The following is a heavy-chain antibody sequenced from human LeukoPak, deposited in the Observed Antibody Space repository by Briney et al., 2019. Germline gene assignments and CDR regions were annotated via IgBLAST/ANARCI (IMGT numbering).Heavy chain of an antibody. D-gene: IGHD3-16*01. CDR3: ARVEAYTGRAWVLFDY. CDR1: GGSINIKNYN. Sequence: SETLSLTCTVSGGSINIKNYNWDWIRQSPGEGLEWIGSVYFSGSTFYNPSLESRVTISVNTSKNHFYLKLRSVTAADTAVYYCARVEAYTGRAWVLFDYWGQGILATVSS. J-gene: IGHJ4*02. V-gene: IGHV4-39*07. CDR2: VYFSGST.